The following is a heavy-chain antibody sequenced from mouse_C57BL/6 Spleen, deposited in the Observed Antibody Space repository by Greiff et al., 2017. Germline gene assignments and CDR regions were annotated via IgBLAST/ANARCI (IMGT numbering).Heavy chain of an antibody. Sequence: EVMLVESGGGLVKPGGSLKLSCAASGFTFSSYAMSWVRQTPEKRLEWVATISDGGSYTYYPDNVKGRFTISRDNAKNNLYLQMSHLKSEDTAMYYCARDHTTVEDMDYWGQGTSVTVSS. V-gene: IGHV5-4*01. J-gene: IGHJ4*01. CDR1: GFTFSSYA. D-gene: IGHD1-1*01. CDR2: ISDGGSYT. CDR3: ARDHTTVEDMDY.